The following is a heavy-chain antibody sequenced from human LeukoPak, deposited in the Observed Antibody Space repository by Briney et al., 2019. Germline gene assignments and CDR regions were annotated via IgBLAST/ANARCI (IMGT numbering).Heavy chain of an antibody. Sequence: GGSLRLSCAASGFIFTAYGMHWVRQAPGKGLEWVAVISHDLAYQAYADSVKGRFTISRDDSKNTLYVQMNSLRTEDTAFYYCARDVNNYFDYWGLGTLVTVSS. CDR1: GFIFTAYG. V-gene: IGHV3-30*03. CDR2: ISHDLAYQ. CDR3: ARDVNNYFDY. J-gene: IGHJ4*02.